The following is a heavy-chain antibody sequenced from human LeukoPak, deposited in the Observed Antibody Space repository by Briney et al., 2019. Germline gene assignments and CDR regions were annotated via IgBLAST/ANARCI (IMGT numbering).Heavy chain of an antibody. D-gene: IGHD6-19*01. CDR2: MNPNNGNT. Sequence: GASVKVSCKASGYTFTSYDINWVRQATGQGLEWMGWMNPNNGNTDYAQKFQGRVTLTRNTSISTAYMELSSLRSEDTAVYDCSRGGPVAGTHKYFQHWGQGTLVTVSS. V-gene: IGHV1-8*01. CDR3: SRGGPVAGTHKYFQH. J-gene: IGHJ1*01. CDR1: GYTFTSYD.